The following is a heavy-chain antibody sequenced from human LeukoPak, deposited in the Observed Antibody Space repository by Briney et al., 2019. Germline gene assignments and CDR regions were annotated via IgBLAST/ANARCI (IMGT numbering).Heavy chain of an antibody. CDR3: ARGYSGYTPPEY. D-gene: IGHD5-12*01. CDR1: GGSVSSGSYY. J-gene: IGHJ4*02. V-gene: IGHV4-61*01. CDR2: IYYSGST. Sequence: TSETLSLTCTVSGGSVSSGSYYWSWIRQPPGKGLEWIGYIYYSGSTNYNPSLKSRVTISVDTSKNQFSLKLSSVTAADTAVYYCARGYSGYTPPEYWGQGTMVTVSS.